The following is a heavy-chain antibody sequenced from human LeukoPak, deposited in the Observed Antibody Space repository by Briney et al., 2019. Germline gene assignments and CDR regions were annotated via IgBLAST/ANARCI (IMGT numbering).Heavy chain of an antibody. CDR2: IKSKNDGGTA. V-gene: IGHV3-15*01. Sequence: GGSLRLSCAGSGFIFSTAWLSWVRQAPGKGLEWVGRIKSKNDGGTADYAAPVKGRFTISRDDSKNMLYLQMNSLRTEDTAVYYCTTDSSSGSHWGQGTLVTVSS. CDR1: GFIFSTAW. D-gene: IGHD6-13*01. CDR3: TTDSSSGSH. J-gene: IGHJ4*02.